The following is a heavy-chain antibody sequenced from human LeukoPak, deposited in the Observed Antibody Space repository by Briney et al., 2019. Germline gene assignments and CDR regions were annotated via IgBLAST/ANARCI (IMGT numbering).Heavy chain of an antibody. V-gene: IGHV3-30*04. D-gene: IGHD6-19*01. CDR1: GFTFSSYA. CDR3: ARVREGISSGWGSPQFDL. CDR2: ISYDGSNK. Sequence: PGGSLRLSCAASGFTFSSYAMHWVRQAPGKGLEWVAVISYDGSNKYYADSVKGRFTISRDNAKNSLYLQMNSLRAEDTALYYCARVREGISSGWGSPQFDLWGQGTLVTVSS. J-gene: IGHJ5*02.